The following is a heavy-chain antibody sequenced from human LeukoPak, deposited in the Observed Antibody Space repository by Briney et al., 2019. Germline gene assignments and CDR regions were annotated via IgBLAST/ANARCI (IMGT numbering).Heavy chain of an antibody. CDR3: ARERGYSYGSFDP. D-gene: IGHD5-18*01. CDR1: GGSISSGGYY. Sequence: SQTLSLTCTVSGGSISSGGYYWSWIRQHPGKGLECIGYIYYSGSTYYNPSLKSRVTISVDTSKNQFSLKLSSVTAADTAVYYCARERGYSYGSFDPWGQGTLVTVSS. CDR2: IYYSGST. V-gene: IGHV4-31*03. J-gene: IGHJ5*02.